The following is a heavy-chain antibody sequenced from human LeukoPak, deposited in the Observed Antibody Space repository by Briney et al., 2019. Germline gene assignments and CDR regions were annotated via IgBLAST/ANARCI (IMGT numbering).Heavy chain of an antibody. Sequence: PGGSLRLPCAASGFTFSSYAMSWVRQAPGKGLEWVSAISGSGGSTYYADSVKGRFTISRDNSKNSLYLQMNSLRAEDTAVYYCAKGSAVADLYFDYWGQGTLVTVSS. J-gene: IGHJ4*02. CDR1: GFTFSSYA. CDR2: ISGSGGST. V-gene: IGHV3-23*01. CDR3: AKGSAVADLYFDY. D-gene: IGHD6-19*01.